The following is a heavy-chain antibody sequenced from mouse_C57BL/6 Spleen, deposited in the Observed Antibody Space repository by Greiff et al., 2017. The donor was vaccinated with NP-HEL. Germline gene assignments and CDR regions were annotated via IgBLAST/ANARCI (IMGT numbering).Heavy chain of an antibody. D-gene: IGHD1-1*01. CDR2: INPGSGGT. Sequence: QVQLQQSGAELVRPGTSVKVSCKASGYAFTNYLIEWVKQRPGQGLEWIGVINPGSGGTNYNEKFKGKATLTADKSSSTAYMQLSSLTSEDSAVYFCARRLRSYYFDYWGQGTTLTVSS. CDR1: GYAFTNYL. CDR3: ARRLRSYYFDY. J-gene: IGHJ2*01. V-gene: IGHV1-54*01.